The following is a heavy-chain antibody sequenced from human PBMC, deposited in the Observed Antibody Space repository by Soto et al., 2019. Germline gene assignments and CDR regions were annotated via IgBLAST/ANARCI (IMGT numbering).Heavy chain of an antibody. D-gene: IGHD4-17*01. Sequence: QVQLQESGPGLVQPSQTLSLACTVSGDSISSGGYYWSWIRQHPGKGLEWIGYIYYSGSTFYNPSLKSRVTISVDTSKNQFSLKLSSVIAADTAVYYCARGLSVTLFDFWGQGTLVTVSS. CDR2: IYYSGST. CDR1: GDSISSGGYY. J-gene: IGHJ4*02. CDR3: ARGLSVTLFDF. V-gene: IGHV4-31*03.